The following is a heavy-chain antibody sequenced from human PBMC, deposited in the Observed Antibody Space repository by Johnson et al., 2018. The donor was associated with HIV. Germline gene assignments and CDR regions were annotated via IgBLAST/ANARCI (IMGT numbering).Heavy chain of an antibody. V-gene: IGHV3-23*04. Sequence: VQLVESGGGVVQPGRSLRLSCAASGFTVSYNYMNWVRQAPGKGLEWVSAISGSGGSTYYADSVKGRFTISRDNSKNTLYLQMNSMRAEDTAVYYCAKDGSDIVVVPAAPDAFDIWGQGTMVTVSS. CDR3: AKDGSDIVVVPAAPDAFDI. D-gene: IGHD2-2*01. J-gene: IGHJ3*02. CDR1: GFTVSYNY. CDR2: ISGSGGST.